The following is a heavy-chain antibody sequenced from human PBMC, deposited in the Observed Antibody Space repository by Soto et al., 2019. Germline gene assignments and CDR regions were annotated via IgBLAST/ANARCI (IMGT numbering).Heavy chain of an antibody. CDR3: ALGEVVVIMSSVGFDAFDI. Sequence: ASVKVSCKASGYTFTSYAMNWVRQAPGQGLEWMGWINPNSGGTNYAQKFQGWVTMTRDTSISTAYMELSRLRSDDTAVYYCALGEVVVIMSSVGFDAFDIWGQGTMVTVSS. D-gene: IGHD3-22*01. CDR1: GYTFTSYA. V-gene: IGHV1-2*04. CDR2: INPNSGGT. J-gene: IGHJ3*02.